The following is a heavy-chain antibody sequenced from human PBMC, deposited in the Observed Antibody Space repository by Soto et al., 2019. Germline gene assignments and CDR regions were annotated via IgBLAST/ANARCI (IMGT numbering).Heavy chain of an antibody. CDR1: GFTFSSYS. Sequence: EVQLVESGGGLVQPGGSLRLSCAASGFTFSSYSMNWVRQAPGKGLEWVSYISSSSSTIYYADSVKGRFTISRDNGKNSLYLQMNSLGDEDTAVYYCASELAALTWFDPWGQGTLVTVSS. D-gene: IGHD1-1*01. CDR3: ASELAALTWFDP. J-gene: IGHJ5*02. V-gene: IGHV3-48*02. CDR2: ISSSSSTI.